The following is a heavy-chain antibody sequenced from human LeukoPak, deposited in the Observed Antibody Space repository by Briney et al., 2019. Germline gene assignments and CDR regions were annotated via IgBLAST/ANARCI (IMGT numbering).Heavy chain of an antibody. J-gene: IGHJ3*02. CDR1: GYTFTSYA. D-gene: IGHD6-13*01. CDR3: ATTPTAYSSSWVDAFDI. V-gene: IGHV1-3*01. CDR2: INAGNGNT. Sequence: ASVKVSCKASGYTFTSYAMHWVRQAPGQRLEWMGWINAGNGNTKYSQKFQGRVTITRDMSTSTAYMELSSLRSEDTAVYYCATTPTAYSSSWVDAFDIWGQGTMVTVSS.